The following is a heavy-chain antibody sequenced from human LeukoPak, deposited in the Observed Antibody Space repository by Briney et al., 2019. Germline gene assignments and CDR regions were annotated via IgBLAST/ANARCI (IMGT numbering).Heavy chain of an antibody. V-gene: IGHV3-33*01. J-gene: IGHJ4*02. CDR2: ISYDEITK. CDR1: GFTFNTYA. D-gene: IGHD3-22*01. Sequence: PGKSLRLSCVASGFTFNTYAMHWVRQAPGKGLEWVAVISYDEITKYYGDSVKGRFTISRDNSQNTVDLQMNSLRAEDAAVYYCARSSRDSSGYFFDYWGQGSLVTVSS. CDR3: ARSSRDSSGYFFDY.